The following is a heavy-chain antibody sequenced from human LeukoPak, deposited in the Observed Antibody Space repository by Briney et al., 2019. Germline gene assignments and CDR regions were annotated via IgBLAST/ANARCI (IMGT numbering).Heavy chain of an antibody. D-gene: IGHD3-16*01. CDR2: IYHSGNT. Sequence: PSETLSLTCAVSGYSISSGYYWDWIRQPPGKGLEWIGRIYHSGNTYHNASLKSRVTISVDTSKNQFSLKLTSVTAADTAVFYRARQGSLGDYVGYWGQGTLVTVSS. V-gene: IGHV4-38-2*01. J-gene: IGHJ4*02. CDR1: GYSISSGYY. CDR3: ARQGSLGDYVGY.